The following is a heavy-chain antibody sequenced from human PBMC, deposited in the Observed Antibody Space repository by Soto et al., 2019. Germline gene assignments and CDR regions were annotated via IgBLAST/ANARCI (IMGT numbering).Heavy chain of an antibody. CDR3: ANLYYDSSGYPNVLIDY. J-gene: IGHJ4*02. Sequence: SLRLPYAASGFTFSSYGMHWVCQTPGKGLEWGAVISYDGSNKYYADSVKGRFTISRGNSKNTLYLQMNSLRAEDTAVYYCANLYYDSSGYPNVLIDYWGQGTLVAVSS. V-gene: IGHV3-30*18. D-gene: IGHD3-22*01. CDR2: ISYDGSNK. CDR1: GFTFSSYG.